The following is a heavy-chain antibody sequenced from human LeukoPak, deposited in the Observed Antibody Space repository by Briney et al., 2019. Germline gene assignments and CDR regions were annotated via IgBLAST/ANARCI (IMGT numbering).Heavy chain of an antibody. J-gene: IGHJ6*02. CDR2: IWYDGSNK. CDR3: ASLGCCSSTSCPDYYYGMDV. V-gene: IGHV3-33*01. Sequence: GGSLRLSCAASGFTFSSYGMHWVRQAPGKGLEWVAVIWYDGSNKYYADSVKGRFTISRDNSKNTLYLQMNSLRAEDTAVYYCASLGCCSSTSCPDYYYGMDVWGQGTTVTVSS. D-gene: IGHD2-2*01. CDR1: GFTFSSYG.